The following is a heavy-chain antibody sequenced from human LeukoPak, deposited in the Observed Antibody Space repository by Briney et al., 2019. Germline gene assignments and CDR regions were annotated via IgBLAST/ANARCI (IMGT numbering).Heavy chain of an antibody. J-gene: IGHJ3*02. CDR1: GYTFTDYY. CDR2: INPNSGGT. Sequence: ASVKVSCKASGYTFTDYYMHWVRQAPGQGLEWMGWINPNSGGTNYAQKFQGRVTMTTDTSTSTAYMDLSSLRSDDTAVYYCARDYYDSSGYYFRAAFDIWGQGTMVTVSS. D-gene: IGHD3-22*01. CDR3: ARDYYDSSGYYFRAAFDI. V-gene: IGHV1-2*02.